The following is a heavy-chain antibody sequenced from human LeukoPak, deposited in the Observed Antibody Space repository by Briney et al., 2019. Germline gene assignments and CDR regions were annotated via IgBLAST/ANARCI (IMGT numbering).Heavy chain of an antibody. CDR2: IIPIFGTA. V-gene: IGHV1-69*13. J-gene: IGHJ4*02. Sequence: SVKVSCKASGGTFSSYAISWVLQAPGQGLGWMGGIIPIFGTANYAQKFQGRVTITADESTSTGYMELSSLRSEDTAVYYCARGGFYGSGSYPDYYFDSWGQGTLVTVSS. CDR3: ARGGFYGSGSYPDYYFDS. CDR1: GGTFSSYA. D-gene: IGHD3-10*01.